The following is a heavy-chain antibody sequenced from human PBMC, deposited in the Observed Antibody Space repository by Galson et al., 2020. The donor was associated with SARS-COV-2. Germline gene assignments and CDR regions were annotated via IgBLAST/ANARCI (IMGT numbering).Heavy chain of an antibody. D-gene: IGHD6-13*01. V-gene: IGHV2-5*01. CDR1: GFSLSTSGVG. CDR3: AHARIAAAGTHFDY. J-gene: IGHJ4*02. CDR2: IYWNDDN. Sequence: SGPTLVKPTQTLTLTCTFSGFSLSTSGVGVAWIRQPPGKALEWLALIYWNDDNRYSPSLKSRLTITKDTSKNQVVLTMTNMDPVDTATYYCAHARIAAAGTHFDYWGQGTLVTVSS.